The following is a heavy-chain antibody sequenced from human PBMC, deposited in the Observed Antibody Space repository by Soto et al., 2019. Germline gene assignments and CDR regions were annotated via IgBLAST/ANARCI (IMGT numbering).Heavy chain of an antibody. CDR1: GFTFSSYA. Sequence: EVQLLESGGGLVQPGGSLRLSCEASGFTFSSYAMSWVRQAPGKGLEWVSAISGSGGYIHYADSVKGRFTSSRDNPKNTLYLQMNSLRAEDTAVYYCAKDHAVYSGYDYYYGMDVWGQGTTVTVSS. D-gene: IGHD5-12*01. CDR3: AKDHAVYSGYDYYYGMDV. CDR2: ISGSGGYI. V-gene: IGHV3-23*01. J-gene: IGHJ6*02.